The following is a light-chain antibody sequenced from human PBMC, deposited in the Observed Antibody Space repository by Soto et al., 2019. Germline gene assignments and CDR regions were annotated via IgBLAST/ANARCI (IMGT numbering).Light chain of an antibody. Sequence: DIQMTQSPSSLSASVGARVTITCRASQGIRYNLGWYQQRPGKAPERLIYDTFTLASGVPSRFSGSGSGTEFTLTLASLQPEDVATYYCLQDQAYPWTFGQGTKVELK. CDR1: QGIRYN. CDR2: DTF. J-gene: IGKJ1*01. CDR3: LQDQAYPWT. V-gene: IGKV1-17*01.